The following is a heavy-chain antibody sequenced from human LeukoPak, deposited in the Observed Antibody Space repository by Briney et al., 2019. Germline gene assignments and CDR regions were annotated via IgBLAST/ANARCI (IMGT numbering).Heavy chain of an antibody. D-gene: IGHD3-10*01. Sequence: PSETLCLTCTVSGGSISSYYWSWIRQPPGKGLEWIGYIYYSGSTNYNPSLKSRVTISVDTSKNQFSLKLSSVTAADTAVYYCAREKLSYRGAAKYYFDYWGQGTLVTVSS. CDR2: IYYSGST. CDR1: GGSISSYY. CDR3: AREKLSYRGAAKYYFDY. V-gene: IGHV4-59*01. J-gene: IGHJ4*02.